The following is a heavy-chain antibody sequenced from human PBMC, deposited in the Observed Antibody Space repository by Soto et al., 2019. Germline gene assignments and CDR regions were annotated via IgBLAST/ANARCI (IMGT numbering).Heavy chain of an antibody. D-gene: IGHD4-17*01. J-gene: IGHJ4*02. CDR3: ARGRDDYGDDYGFKHDQNFDY. Sequence: GGSLRLSCAASGFTFSSYAMHWVRQAPGKGLEWVAVISYDGSNKYYADSVKGRFTISRDNSKNTLYLQMNSLRAEDTAVYYCARGRDDYGDDYGFKHDQNFDYWGQGTLVTVSS. V-gene: IGHV3-30-3*01. CDR1: GFTFSSYA. CDR2: ISYDGSNK.